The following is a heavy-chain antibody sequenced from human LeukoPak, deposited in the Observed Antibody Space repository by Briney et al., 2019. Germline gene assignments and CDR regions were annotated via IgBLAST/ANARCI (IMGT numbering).Heavy chain of an antibody. V-gene: IGHV3-23*01. J-gene: IGHJ4*02. Sequence: GGSLRLSCAASGFTFSSYAMSWVHQAAGKGLEWVSAISSSGGSTYYADSVKGRFTISRDNSKNTLYLQMNSLRAEDTAVYYCAKALPPLNWNDPNIDYWGQGTLVTVSS. CDR2: ISSSGGST. CDR1: GFTFSSYA. CDR3: AKALPPLNWNDPNIDY. D-gene: IGHD1-20*01.